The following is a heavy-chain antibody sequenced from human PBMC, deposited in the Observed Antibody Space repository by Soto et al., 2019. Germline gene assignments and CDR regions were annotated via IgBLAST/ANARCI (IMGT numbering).Heavy chain of an antibody. Sequence: KPSETLSLTCTVSCGSVRSSNYYWAWIRQPPGKGLEWIGSIRYGRNTYSNPSLKSRLTISVDTSNNHISLRLSSVTAADTAIYYCATGNIDFWSGYKYFYYGMDVWGQGTTVTVSS. CDR2: IRYGRNT. D-gene: IGHD3-3*01. CDR1: CGSVRSSNYY. CDR3: ATGNIDFWSGYKYFYYGMDV. V-gene: IGHV4-39*02. J-gene: IGHJ6*02.